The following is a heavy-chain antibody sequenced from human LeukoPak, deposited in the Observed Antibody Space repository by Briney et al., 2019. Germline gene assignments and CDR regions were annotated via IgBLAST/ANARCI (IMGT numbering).Heavy chain of an antibody. V-gene: IGHV4-39*01. CDR2: IYYSGST. CDR3: ASLRTVRGVS. J-gene: IGHJ4*02. Sequence: PETLSLTCTVSGGSISSSSYYWGWIRQPPGKGLEWIGSIYYSGSTYYNPSLKSRVTISVDTSKNQFSLKLSSVTAADTAVYYCASLRTVRGVSWGQGTLVTVSS. CDR1: GGSISSSSYY. D-gene: IGHD3-10*01.